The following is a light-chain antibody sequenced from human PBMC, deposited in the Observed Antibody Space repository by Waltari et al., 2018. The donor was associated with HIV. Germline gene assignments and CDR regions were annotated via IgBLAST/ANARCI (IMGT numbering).Light chain of an antibody. V-gene: IGLV2-18*02. J-gene: IGLJ1*01. CDR1: NSDMGTYNR. Sequence: QSALTQPLAVSGSPGQSVTISCTGTNSDMGTYNRVCWYHQTPGTAPKLMIYDVNSRPAGVPDRFSGSKSGNTASLTISGLQAEDEGDYYCSSYTTTTARVFGTGTKVTVL. CDR3: SSYTTTTARV. CDR2: DVN.